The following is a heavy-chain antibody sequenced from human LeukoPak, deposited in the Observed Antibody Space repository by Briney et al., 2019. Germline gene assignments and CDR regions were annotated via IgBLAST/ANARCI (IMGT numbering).Heavy chain of an antibody. J-gene: IGHJ4*02. CDR1: GFSFSNYA. V-gene: IGHV3-23*01. Sequence: GGSLRLSCVPSGFSFSNYAMSWVRQAPGKGLKWVSSISGSGGSTHYVDSVKGRFTISRDKTKNMLYLQMNSLRAEDTAVYYCAKSSYYDASGYYREYYFDSWGQGTLVTVSS. D-gene: IGHD3-22*01. CDR2: ISGSGGST. CDR3: AKSSYYDASGYYREYYFDS.